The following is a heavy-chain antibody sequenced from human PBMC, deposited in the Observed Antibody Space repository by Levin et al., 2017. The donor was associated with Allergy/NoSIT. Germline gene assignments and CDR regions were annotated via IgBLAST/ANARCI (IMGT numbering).Heavy chain of an antibody. V-gene: IGHV5-51*01. D-gene: IGHD6-13*01. J-gene: IGHJ4*02. CDR2: IFPGDSDT. CDR3: ATTSAAGALYYFDH. CDR1: GYSFTNNW. Sequence: GESLKISCKGSGYSFTNNWIGWVRQMPGKGLEWMGIIFPGDSDTRYSPSFQGRVTISVDKSVSTAYLQWTSLEASDTATSYCATTSAAGALYYFDHWGQGTLVTVSS.